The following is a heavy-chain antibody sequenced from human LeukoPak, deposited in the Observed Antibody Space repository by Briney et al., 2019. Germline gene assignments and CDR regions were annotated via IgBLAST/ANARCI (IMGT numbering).Heavy chain of an antibody. CDR1: GFTFSSYS. CDR3: ARESPRVRAAAGTPGEGYGMDV. J-gene: IGHJ6*04. D-gene: IGHD6-13*01. CDR2: ISSCSSYI. Sequence: GGSLRLSCAASGFTFSSYSMNWVRQAPGKGLEWVSSISSCSSYIYYADSVKGRFTISRDNAKNSLYMQMNSLRAEDTPVYYCARESPRVRAAAGTPGEGYGMDVWGKGTTVTVSS. V-gene: IGHV3-21*01.